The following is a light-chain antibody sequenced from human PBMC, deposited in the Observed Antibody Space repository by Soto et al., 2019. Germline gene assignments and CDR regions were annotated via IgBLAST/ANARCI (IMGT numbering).Light chain of an antibody. CDR2: AAS. V-gene: IGKV1-27*01. J-gene: IGKJ5*01. CDR1: QGISNF. Sequence: DIQMTQSPSSLSASVGDRVTITCRASQGISNFLAWYQQKPGKVPKLLISAASTLQSGVPSRFSGSVSGTDFTLTITSLQPEDVATYYCQKYSSVITFGQGTRLEMK. CDR3: QKYSSVIT.